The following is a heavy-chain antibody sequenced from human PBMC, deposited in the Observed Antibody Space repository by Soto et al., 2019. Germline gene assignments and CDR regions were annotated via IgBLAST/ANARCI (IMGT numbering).Heavy chain of an antibody. V-gene: IGHV1-46*01. CDR1: GYTFTSYY. Sequence: ASVKVSCKASGYTFTSYYMHWVRQAPGQGLEWMGIINPSGGSTSYAQKFQGRVTMTRDTSTSTVYMELSSLRSEDTAVYYCARSIAVAGQEGDAFDIWGQGTMVTV. CDR2: INPSGGST. J-gene: IGHJ3*02. D-gene: IGHD6-19*01. CDR3: ARSIAVAGQEGDAFDI.